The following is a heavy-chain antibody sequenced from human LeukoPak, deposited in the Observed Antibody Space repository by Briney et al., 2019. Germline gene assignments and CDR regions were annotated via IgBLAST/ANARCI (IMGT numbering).Heavy chain of an antibody. CDR3: ARISSWFPFDY. CDR2: IFYSGST. CDR1: GGSVSSGSFC. D-gene: IGHD6-13*01. J-gene: IGHJ4*02. Sequence: SETLSLTCTVSGGSVSSGSFCWSWIRQPPGKGLEWIGYIFYSGSTKYNPSLKSRVTISADTSKNQFSLKLSSVTAADTAVYYCARISSWFPFDYWGQGTLVTVSS. V-gene: IGHV4-61*01.